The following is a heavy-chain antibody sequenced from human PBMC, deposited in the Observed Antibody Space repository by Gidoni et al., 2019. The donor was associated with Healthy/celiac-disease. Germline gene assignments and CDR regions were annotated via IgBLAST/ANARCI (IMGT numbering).Heavy chain of an antibody. CDR3: ARETGQQPRGFDI. Sequence: EVQLVESGGGLVQPGGSLRLSCAASGFTFSSYWMSWVRQAPGKGLEWVANIKQDGSEKYYVDSVKGRFTISRDNAKNSLYLQMNSLRAEDTAVYYCARETGQQPRGFDIWGQGTMVTVSS. J-gene: IGHJ3*02. D-gene: IGHD6-13*01. V-gene: IGHV3-7*03. CDR1: GFTFSSYW. CDR2: IKQDGSEK.